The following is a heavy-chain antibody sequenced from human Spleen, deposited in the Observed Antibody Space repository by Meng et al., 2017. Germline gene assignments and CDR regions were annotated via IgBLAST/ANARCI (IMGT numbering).Heavy chain of an antibody. CDR2: IYTSGST. CDR3: ARDRGFFLNDAFDI. CDR1: GGSISSDSYY. Sequence: SETLSLTCTVSGGSISSDSYYWSWIRQPAGKGLEWIGRIYTSGSTNYNPSLKSRVTISVDTSKNQFSLKLRSVTAADTAVYYCARDRGFFLNDAFDIWGQGTMVTVSS. D-gene: IGHD3-10*01. J-gene: IGHJ3*02. V-gene: IGHV4-61*02.